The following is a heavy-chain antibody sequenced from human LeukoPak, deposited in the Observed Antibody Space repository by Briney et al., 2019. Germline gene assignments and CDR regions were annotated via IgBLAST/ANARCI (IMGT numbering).Heavy chain of an antibody. CDR3: ARSYYFDY. J-gene: IGHJ4*02. CDR1: GGSFSRYY. CDR2: LNHSGST. V-gene: IGHV4-34*01. Sequence: PSETLSLTCAVYGGSFSRYYWSWIRQPPGKGLEWIGELNHSGSTNYSPSLKSRVTISVDTSKNQFSLKLSSVTAADTAVYYCARSYYFDYWGQGTLVTVSS.